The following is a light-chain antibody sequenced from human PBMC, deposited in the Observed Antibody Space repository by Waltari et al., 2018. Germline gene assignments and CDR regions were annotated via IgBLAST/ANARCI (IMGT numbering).Light chain of an antibody. V-gene: IGKV1-33*01. Sequence: DIQMTQSPSSLSASVGDRVTITCQATQDINNFLNWYQQKPGRAPSPLIYDASNLETGVTSRFSGSGSGTQFTLTISSLQTEDSATYYCQQYDTLPPSFGGGTKVEI. CDR1: QDINNF. CDR3: QQYDTLPPS. J-gene: IGKJ4*01. CDR2: DAS.